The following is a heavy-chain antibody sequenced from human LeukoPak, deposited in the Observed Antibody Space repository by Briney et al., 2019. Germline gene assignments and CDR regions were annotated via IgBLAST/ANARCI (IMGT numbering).Heavy chain of an antibody. CDR1: GFTSSSYA. J-gene: IGHJ3*02. D-gene: IGHD1-26*01. Sequence: GGSLRLSCVASGFTSSSYAMSWVRQAPGKGLEWVSAISGSGGGTTYADSVKGRFTISRDNSKNTLYLQMNSLRAEDPAVYYCAKLTGSGRNFAEVFDIWGQGTVVTVSS. CDR3: AKLTGSGRNFAEVFDI. CDR2: ISGSGGGT. V-gene: IGHV3-23*01.